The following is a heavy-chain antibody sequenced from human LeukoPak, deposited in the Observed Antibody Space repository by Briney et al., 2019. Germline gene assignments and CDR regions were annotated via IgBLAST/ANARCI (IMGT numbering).Heavy chain of an antibody. D-gene: IGHD6-6*01. CDR2: IVVGSGNT. J-gene: IGHJ6*02. V-gene: IGHV1-58*02. CDR3: AAVRSSYYYYGMDV. Sequence: SVKVSCKASGFSFTSSTMQWVRQARGQRLEWIGWIVVGSGNTHYAQKFQERVTITRDMSTSTAYMELSSLRSEDTAVYYCAAVRSSYYYYGMDVWGQGTTVTVSS. CDR1: GFSFTSST.